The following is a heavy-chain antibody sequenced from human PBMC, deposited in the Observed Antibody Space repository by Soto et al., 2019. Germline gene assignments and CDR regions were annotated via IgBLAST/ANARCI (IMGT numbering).Heavy chain of an antibody. CDR3: VGGYYFGDY. CDR2: ISSDGSNK. V-gene: IGHV3-30*03. D-gene: IGHD3-22*01. Sequence: QVQLVESGGGVVQPGRSLRLSCAASGFTFSSYGMHWVRQAPGKGLERVAVISSDGSNKYYADSVKGRFTISRDNSKNTLYLQMNSLRAEDTAVYYCVGGYYFGDYWGQRTLVTVSS. J-gene: IGHJ4*02. CDR1: GFTFSSYG.